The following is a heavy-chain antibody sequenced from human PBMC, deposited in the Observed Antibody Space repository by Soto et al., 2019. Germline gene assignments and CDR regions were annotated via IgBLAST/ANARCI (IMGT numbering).Heavy chain of an antibody. V-gene: IGHV4-31*03. D-gene: IGHD2-21*02. Sequence: QVQLQESGPGLVKPSQTLSLTCTVSGGSISSGDYYWTWIRQLPGKGLEWIGYIYNSGNTQYNPSLKSRVTISIYTSTNQYSLILTSVTAADTAVYYCASQVTFAFDYWGQGTLVTVSS. CDR3: ASQVTFAFDY. CDR2: IYNSGNT. J-gene: IGHJ4*02. CDR1: GGSISSGDYY.